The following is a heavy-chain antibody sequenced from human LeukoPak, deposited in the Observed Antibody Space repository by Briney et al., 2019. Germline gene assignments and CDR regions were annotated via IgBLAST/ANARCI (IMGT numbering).Heavy chain of an antibody. CDR1: GFTVSSNY. CDR2: IYSGGST. V-gene: IGHV3-53*01. D-gene: IGHD1-26*01. J-gene: IGHJ3*02. CDR3: ARVGAWRELLSAFDI. Sequence: GGSLRPPSAASGFTVSSNYMSWARQAPGKGLEWVSVIYSGGSTYYADSVKGRFTISRDNAKNSLYLQMNSLRAEDTAVYYCARVGAWRELLSAFDIWGQGTMVTVSS.